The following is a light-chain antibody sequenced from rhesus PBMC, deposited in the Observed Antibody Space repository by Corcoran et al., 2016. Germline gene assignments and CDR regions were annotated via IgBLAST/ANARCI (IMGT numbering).Light chain of an antibody. J-gene: IGKJ4*01. CDR2: AAS. CDR3: LQHNSYPLT. CDR1: QGISSY. Sequence: DIQMTQSPSSLSASVGDTVTITCRASQGISSYLNWFQQKPGKAPNLLIDAASSLESGVPSRFSGSGSGTAFTITISSLQPEDFASYYCLQHNSYPLTFGGGTKVEIK. V-gene: IGKV1-28*02.